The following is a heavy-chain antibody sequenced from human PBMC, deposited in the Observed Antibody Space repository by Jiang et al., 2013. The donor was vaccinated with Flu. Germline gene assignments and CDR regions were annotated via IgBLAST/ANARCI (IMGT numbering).Heavy chain of an antibody. CDR2: IYYSGST. J-gene: IGHJ4*02. V-gene: IGHV4-39*01. CDR3: ARHVPKWGRHRFVLGDFDY. Sequence: GPGLVKPSETLSLTCTVSGGSISSSSYYWGWIRQPPGKGLEWIGSIYYSGSTYYNPSLKSRVTISVDTSKNQFSLKLSSVTAADTAVYYCARHVPKWGRHRFVLGDFDYWGQGTLVTVSS. D-gene: IGHD3-16*01. CDR1: GGSISSSSYY.